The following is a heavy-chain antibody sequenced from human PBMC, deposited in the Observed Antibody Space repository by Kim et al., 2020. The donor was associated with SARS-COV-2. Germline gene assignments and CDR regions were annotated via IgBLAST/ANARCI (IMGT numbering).Heavy chain of an antibody. CDR3: SSVRADI. D-gene: IGHD3-10*01. Sequence: GGSLRLSCVASGFPFGSHRMTWLRQAPGKGLEWVANIKSDGREKYHADSVEGRFTISRDNAKNSLYLQMNSLSAEDTAVYYCSSVRADIWGQGTMVTVSS. CDR2: IKSDGREK. J-gene: IGHJ3*02. CDR1: GFPFGSHR. V-gene: IGHV3-7*01.